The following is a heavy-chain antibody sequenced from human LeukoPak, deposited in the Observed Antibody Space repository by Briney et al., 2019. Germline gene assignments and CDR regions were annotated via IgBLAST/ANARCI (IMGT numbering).Heavy chain of an antibody. CDR2: ISGSGFNI. V-gene: IGHV3-23*01. CDR1: GFTFSSYA. J-gene: IGHJ4*02. Sequence: GGSLRLSCAASGFTFSSYAMSWVRQAPGKGLEWVSAISGSGFNINYADSVKGRFTISRDNSKDTLYLQMNSLRTEDTAVYYCAKSGGGTWYILDCWGQGTLVTVSS. D-gene: IGHD6-13*01. CDR3: AKSGGGTWYILDC.